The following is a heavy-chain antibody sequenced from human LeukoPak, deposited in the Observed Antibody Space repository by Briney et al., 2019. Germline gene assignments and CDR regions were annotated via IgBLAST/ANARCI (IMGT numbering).Heavy chain of an antibody. CDR1: GFTFSSYG. J-gene: IGHJ3*02. Sequence: GGSLRLSCAASGFTFSSYGMHWVRQAPGKGLEWVAVILSDGSKEFYTDSVKGRFTISRDNSKNTLYLQMNSLRAEDTAVYYCAKVSYGWTAQDAFDIWGQGTMVTVSS. CDR3: AKVSYGWTAQDAFDI. CDR2: ILSDGSKE. V-gene: IGHV3-33*06. D-gene: IGHD3-16*01.